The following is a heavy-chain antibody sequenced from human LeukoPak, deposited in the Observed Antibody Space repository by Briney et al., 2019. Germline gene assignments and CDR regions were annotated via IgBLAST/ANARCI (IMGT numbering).Heavy chain of an antibody. J-gene: IGHJ3*02. CDR2: INPSGSST. CDR1: GYTFTDYY. V-gene: IGHV1-46*01. D-gene: IGHD2-8*01. Sequence: GASVKVSCKTSGYTFTDYYLHWVRQAPGQGLEWMGIINPSGSSTSYAQKFQGRVTMTRDTSTSTVYMELSSLRSEDTAVYYCAGETTNTKGAFDMWGQGTMVTVSS. CDR3: AGETTNTKGAFDM.